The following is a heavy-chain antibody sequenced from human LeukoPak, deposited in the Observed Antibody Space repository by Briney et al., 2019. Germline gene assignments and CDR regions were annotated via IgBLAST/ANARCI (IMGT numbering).Heavy chain of an antibody. CDR1: GGSFIDHS. J-gene: IGHJ6*03. CDR2: IHHSGTT. CDR3: ARWGVVTQRGVHYHYSMDV. V-gene: IGHV4-34*01. Sequence: SETLSLTCGIYGGSFIDHSWNWIRQPPGKGLEWIGEIHHSGTTEYNPSLKSRVTISADRSKNQFSLNLTSVTAADTAVYYCARWGVVTQRGVHYHYSMDVWDNGTTVTVSS. D-gene: IGHD4-23*01.